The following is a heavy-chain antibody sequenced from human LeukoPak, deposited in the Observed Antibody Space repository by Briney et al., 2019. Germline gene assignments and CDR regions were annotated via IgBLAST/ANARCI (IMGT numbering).Heavy chain of an antibody. CDR1: GFTFSSYA. V-gene: IGHV3-23*01. J-gene: IGHJ4*02. CDR2: ISGSGGST. D-gene: IGHD5-18*01. CDR3: AKGVDTAMVTLFLYYFDY. Sequence: GGSLRLSCAASGFTFSSYAMSWVRQAPGKGLEWVSAISGSGGSTYYANSVKGRFTISRDNSKSTLYLQMNSLRAEDTAVYYCAKGVDTAMVTLFLYYFDYWGQGTLVTVSS.